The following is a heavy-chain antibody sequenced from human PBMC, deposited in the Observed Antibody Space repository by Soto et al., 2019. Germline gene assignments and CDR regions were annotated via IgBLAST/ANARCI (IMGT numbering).Heavy chain of an antibody. Sequence: QVQLVQSGAEVKKPGSSVRVSCKASGGTFRTDVFSWVRQAPGQGLEWMGGIISMLGTANYAQKFQGRVTITADDSTSTAYMERSSLRFEATAVYYCARARFLIGGVRSNLYCFDYWGQGTLVTVSS. D-gene: IGHD2-8*02. CDR3: ARARFLIGGVRSNLYCFDY. J-gene: IGHJ4*02. CDR1: GGTFRTDV. V-gene: IGHV1-69*01. CDR2: IISMLGTA.